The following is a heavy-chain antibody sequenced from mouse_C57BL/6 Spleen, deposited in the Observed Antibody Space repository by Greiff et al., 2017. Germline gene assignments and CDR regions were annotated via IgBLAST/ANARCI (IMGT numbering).Heavy chain of an antibody. J-gene: IGHJ2*01. CDR2: ISSGGSYT. Sequence: EVKLMESGGDLVKPGGSLKLSCAASGFTFSSYGMSWVRQTSDKRLEWVATISSGGSYTYYPDSVKGRFTISSDNAKNTLYLQMSSLKSEDTAMYYCARRDDGYYYFDYWGQGTTRTVSS. D-gene: IGHD2-3*01. V-gene: IGHV5-6*02. CDR3: ARRDDGYYYFDY. CDR1: GFTFSSYG.